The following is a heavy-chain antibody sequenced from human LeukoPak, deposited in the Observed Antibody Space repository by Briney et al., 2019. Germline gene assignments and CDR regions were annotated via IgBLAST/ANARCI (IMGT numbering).Heavy chain of an antibody. CDR3: AREGDILTGSPLGWFDP. CDR2: MNPNSGNT. D-gene: IGHD3-9*01. CDR1: GYTFTSYD. Sequence: ASVKVSCKASGYTFTSYDINWVRQATGQGLEWMGWMNPNSGNTGYAQKFQGRVTLTTDESTSTAYMELSSLRSEDTAVYYCAREGDILTGSPLGWFDPWGQGTLVTVSS. J-gene: IGHJ5*02. V-gene: IGHV1-8*01.